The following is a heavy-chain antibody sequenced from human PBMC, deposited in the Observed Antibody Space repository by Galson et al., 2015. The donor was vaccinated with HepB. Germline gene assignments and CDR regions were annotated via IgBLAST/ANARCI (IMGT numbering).Heavy chain of an antibody. CDR1: GFTFSRYA. Sequence: SLRLSCAASGFTFSRYAMTWVRQAPGKGLEWVSVIYSGGSPYYADSVKGRFTISRDNSKNTLYLQMNSLRAEDTAVYYCARVAFSSWYRYFDYWGQGTLVTVSS. J-gene: IGHJ4*02. CDR2: IYSGGSP. D-gene: IGHD6-13*01. CDR3: ARVAFSSWYRYFDY. V-gene: IGHV3-66*02.